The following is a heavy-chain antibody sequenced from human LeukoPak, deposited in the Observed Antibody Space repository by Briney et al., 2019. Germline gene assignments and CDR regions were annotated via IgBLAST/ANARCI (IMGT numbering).Heavy chain of an antibody. V-gene: IGHV4-39*07. D-gene: IGHD3-10*01. CDR2: VHYIGNT. Sequence: PSETLSLTCTVSGGSISSNNYYWGWIRQPPGKGLEWIGNVHYIGNTYYNPSLKSRLTISIDTSKNQFSLRLSSVTAADTAVYYCARIAELLRVGDLWGQGTMVTVSS. J-gene: IGHJ3*01. CDR1: GGSISSNNYY. CDR3: ARIAELLRVGDL.